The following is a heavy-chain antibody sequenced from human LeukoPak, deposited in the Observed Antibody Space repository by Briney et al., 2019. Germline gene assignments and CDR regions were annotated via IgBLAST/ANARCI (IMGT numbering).Heavy chain of an antibody. D-gene: IGHD6-19*01. CDR2: ISGSGGST. J-gene: IGHJ4*02. CDR1: GFTFSSYS. CDR3: AKDHPEVLAVAGSPGY. V-gene: IGHV3-23*01. Sequence: GGSLRLSCAASGFTFSSYSMNWVRQAPGKGLEWVSAISGSGGSTYYADSVKGRFTISRDNSKNTLYLQMNSLRAEDTAVYYCAKDHPEVLAVAGSPGYWGQGTLVTVSS.